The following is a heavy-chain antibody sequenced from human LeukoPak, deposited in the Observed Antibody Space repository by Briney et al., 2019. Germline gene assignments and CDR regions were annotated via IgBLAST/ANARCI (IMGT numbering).Heavy chain of an antibody. CDR3: AREDGSSWYYFDS. Sequence: SETLSLTCTVSGGSISSSSYYWGWIRQPPGKGLEWIGFIYYSGSTNYNPSLKSRVTISVDTSKNQFSLKLSSVTAADTAVYYCAREDGSSWYYFDSWGQGTLVTVSP. CDR1: GGSISSSSYY. D-gene: IGHD6-13*01. V-gene: IGHV4-39*07. CDR2: IYYSGST. J-gene: IGHJ4*02.